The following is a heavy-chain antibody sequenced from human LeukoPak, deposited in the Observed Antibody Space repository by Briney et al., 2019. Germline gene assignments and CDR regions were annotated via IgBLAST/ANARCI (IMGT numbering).Heavy chain of an antibody. J-gene: IGHJ4*02. CDR2: INHSGST. Sequence: PSETLSLTCAAYGGSFSGYYWSWIRQPPGKGLEWIGEINHSGSTNYNPSLKSRVTISVDTSKNQFSLKLSSVTAADTAVYYCARVRREWLVRVEDYWGQGTLVTVSS. V-gene: IGHV4-34*01. D-gene: IGHD6-19*01. CDR3: ARVRREWLVRVEDY. CDR1: GGSFSGYY.